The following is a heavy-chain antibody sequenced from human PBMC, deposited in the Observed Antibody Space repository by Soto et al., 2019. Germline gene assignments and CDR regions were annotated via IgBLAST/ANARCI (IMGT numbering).Heavy chain of an antibody. D-gene: IGHD3-9*01. Sequence: LRLSCAASGFTFNSYAMNWVRQAPGKGLEWVSSISGGGGGTYCADSVKGRLTISRDNSKNTLYLQMNSLRAEDTALYYCAKGSHYVILTASLAFDSGGPGPLVTVSS. J-gene: IGHJ4*02. CDR3: AKGSHYVILTASLAFDS. V-gene: IGHV3-23*01. CDR2: ISGGGGGT. CDR1: GFTFNSYA.